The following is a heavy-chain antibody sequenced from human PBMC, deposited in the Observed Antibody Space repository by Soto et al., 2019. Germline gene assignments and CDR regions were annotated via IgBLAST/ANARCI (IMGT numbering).Heavy chain of an antibody. CDR2: ISYDGSNK. D-gene: IGHD4-17*01. J-gene: IGHJ4*02. V-gene: IGHV3-30*18. Sequence: GGSLRLSCAASGFTFSSYGMHWVRQAPGKGLEWVAVISYDGSNKYYADSVKGRFTISRDNSKNTLYLQMNSLRAEDTAVYYCAKDRLYGDSFFDYWGQGTLVTVYS. CDR1: GFTFSSYG. CDR3: AKDRLYGDSFFDY.